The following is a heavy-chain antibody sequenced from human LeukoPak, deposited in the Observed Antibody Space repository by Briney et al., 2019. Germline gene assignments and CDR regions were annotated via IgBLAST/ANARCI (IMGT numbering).Heavy chain of an antibody. Sequence: GESLKISCKGSGYSFTSYWIAWVRQMPGKGLEWMGIIYPGDSDTRYSPSFQGQVTISADKSISTAYLQWSSLKASDTATYYCAHRQRYCSSTSCYKYFDYWGQGTLVTVSS. CDR3: AHRQRYCSSTSCYKYFDY. J-gene: IGHJ4*02. V-gene: IGHV5-51*01. CDR1: GYSFTSYW. D-gene: IGHD2-2*02. CDR2: IYPGDSDT.